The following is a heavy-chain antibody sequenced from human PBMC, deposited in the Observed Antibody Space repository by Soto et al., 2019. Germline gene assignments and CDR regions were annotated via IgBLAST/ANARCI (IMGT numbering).Heavy chain of an antibody. V-gene: IGHV1-69*13. Sequence: SVKVSCKASGGTFSSYAISWVRQAPGQGLEWMGGFIPIFGTANYAQKFQGRVTITADESTSRAYMELSSLRSEDTAVYYFASPSPCSGSYSSNYYGMDVWGQGTTVTVSS. J-gene: IGHJ6*02. CDR3: ASPSPCSGSYSSNYYGMDV. D-gene: IGHD1-26*01. CDR2: FIPIFGTA. CDR1: GGTFSSYA.